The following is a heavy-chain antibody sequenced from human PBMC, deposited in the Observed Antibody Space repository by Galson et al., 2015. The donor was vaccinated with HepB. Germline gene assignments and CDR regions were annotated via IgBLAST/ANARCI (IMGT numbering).Heavy chain of an antibody. Sequence: CAISGDSVSSYSAGWNWIRQSTSRGLEWLGRTYYRSKWYIDYAVSENGRISITPDTSRNQFSLQLSSVTPEDTAIYYCAGGGLVRGALGWIDPWGPGILVTVSS. J-gene: IGHJ5*02. CDR3: AGGGLVRGALGWIDP. CDR1: GDSVSSYSAG. V-gene: IGHV6-1*01. D-gene: IGHD3-16*02. CDR2: TYYRSKWYI.